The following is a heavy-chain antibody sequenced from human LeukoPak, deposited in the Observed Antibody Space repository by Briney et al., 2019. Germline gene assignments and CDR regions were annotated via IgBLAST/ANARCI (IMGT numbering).Heavy chain of an antibody. CDR1: GFTFSSYS. CDR3: AKGGSYRSQPYFDY. J-gene: IGHJ4*02. Sequence: GGSLRLYCAASGFTFSSYSMNWVRQAPGKGLEWVSFISTSSSYIYYADSVKGRFTISRDNSKNTVYLQMNSLRAEDTAVYYCAKGGSYRSQPYFDYWGQGTPVTVSS. D-gene: IGHD3-16*02. V-gene: IGHV3-21*04. CDR2: ISTSSSYI.